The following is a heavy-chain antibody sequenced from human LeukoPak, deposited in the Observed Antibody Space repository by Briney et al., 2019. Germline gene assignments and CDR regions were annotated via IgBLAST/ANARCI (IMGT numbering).Heavy chain of an antibody. Sequence: PGRSLRLSCTGSGFTFGDYALGWVRQAPGKRLEWVSFIGSKAYGGTTDYAASVKGRFTISRDDSKSIAYLQMNSLKTEDTAVYYCSRDNYYDSPRPFDPWGQGTLVTVSS. CDR2: IGSKAYGGTT. V-gene: IGHV3-49*04. CDR1: GFTFGDYA. J-gene: IGHJ5*02. D-gene: IGHD3-10*01. CDR3: SRDNYYDSPRPFDP.